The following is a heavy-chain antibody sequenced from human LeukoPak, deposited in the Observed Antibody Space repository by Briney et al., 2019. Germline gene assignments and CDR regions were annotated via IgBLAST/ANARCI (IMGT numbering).Heavy chain of an antibody. J-gene: IGHJ6*03. V-gene: IGHV1-69*05. D-gene: IGHD2-2*02. CDR1: GGTFSSYA. CDR3: ARGNCSSTSCYMGVYYYYMDV. CDR2: IIPIFGTA. Sequence: SVKVSCKASGGTFSSYAISWVRQAPGQGLEWMGGIIPIFGTANYAQKFQGRVTITTDESTSTAYMELSSLRSEDTAVYYCARGNCSSTSCYMGVYYYYMDVWGKGTTVTVSS.